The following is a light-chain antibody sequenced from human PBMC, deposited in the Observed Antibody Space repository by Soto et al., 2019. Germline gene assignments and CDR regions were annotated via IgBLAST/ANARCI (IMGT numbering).Light chain of an antibody. CDR2: DAS. V-gene: IGKV3-11*01. CDR1: QSVSSY. J-gene: IGKJ3*01. CDR3: QQRSNWPPGFT. Sequence: EIVLTQSPATLSLSPGGRATLSCRASQSVSSYLAWYQQKPGQAPRLLIYDASNRATDIPARFSGSGSGTDFTLTISRLEPEDFAVYYCQQRSNWPPGFTFGPGTKGDIK.